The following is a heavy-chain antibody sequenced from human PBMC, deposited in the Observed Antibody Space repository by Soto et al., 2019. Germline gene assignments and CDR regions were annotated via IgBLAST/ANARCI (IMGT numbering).Heavy chain of an antibody. CDR3: ASHKDHYYYMDV. J-gene: IGHJ6*03. CDR2: IVVGSGNT. V-gene: IGHV1-58*01. Sequence: SVKVSCKASGFTFTSSAVQWVRQARGQRLEWIGWIVVGSGNTNYAQKFQERVTITRDMSTSTAYMELSSVTAADTAVYYCASHKDHYYYMDVWGKGTTVTVSS. CDR1: GFTFTSSA.